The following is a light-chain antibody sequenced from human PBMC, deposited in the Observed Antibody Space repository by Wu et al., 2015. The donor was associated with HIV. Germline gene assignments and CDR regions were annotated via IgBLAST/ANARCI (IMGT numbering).Light chain of an antibody. CDR1: QSVSSSY. CDR3: QQYVSSPT. V-gene: IGKV3-20*01. J-gene: IGKJ5*01. Sequence: DILLTQSPGTLSLSPGERATLSCRASQSVSSSYLAWYQQKPGQAPRLLIYATSNRATGIPDRISGSGSGTLFTLTISRLEPEDSAVYFCQQYVSSPTFGQGTRLEIK. CDR2: ATS.